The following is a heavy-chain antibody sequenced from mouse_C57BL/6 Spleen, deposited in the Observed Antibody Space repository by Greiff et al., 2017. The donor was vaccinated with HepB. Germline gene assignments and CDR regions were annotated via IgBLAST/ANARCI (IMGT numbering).Heavy chain of an antibody. V-gene: IGHV1-80*01. CDR3: AITTVVYYYAMDY. Sequence: VQLQESGAELVKPGASVKISCKASGYAFSSYWMNWVKQRPGKGLEWIGQIYPGDGDTNYNGKFKGKATLTADKSSSTAYMQLSSLTSEDSAVYFCAITTVVYYYAMDYWGQGTSVTVSS. J-gene: IGHJ4*01. CDR2: IYPGDGDT. CDR1: GYAFSSYW. D-gene: IGHD1-1*01.